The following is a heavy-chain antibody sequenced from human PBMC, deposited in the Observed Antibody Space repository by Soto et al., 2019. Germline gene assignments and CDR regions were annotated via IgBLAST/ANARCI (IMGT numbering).Heavy chain of an antibody. J-gene: IGHJ4*02. V-gene: IGHV1-69*13. CDR3: AREGIAGIAAAGIKFAN. Sequence: SVKVSCKASGGTFSSYAISWVRQAPGQGLEWMGGIIPIFGTANYVQKFQGRVTITADESTSTAYMELSSLRSEDTAVYYCAREGIAGIAAAGIKFANWGQGTLVTVSS. D-gene: IGHD6-13*01. CDR1: GGTFSSYA. CDR2: IIPIFGTA.